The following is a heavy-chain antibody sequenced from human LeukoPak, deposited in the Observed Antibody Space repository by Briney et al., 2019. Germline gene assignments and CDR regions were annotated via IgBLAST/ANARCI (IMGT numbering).Heavy chain of an antibody. Sequence: PGGSLRLSCAASGFTFSDYYMSWIRQAPGKGLEWVSYISSSGSTIYYADSVKGRFTISRDNAKNSLYLQMNSLRAEDTAVYYCARDIVDIVVVVAAIVQEAFDIWGQGTMVTVSS. V-gene: IGHV3-11*04. CDR3: ARDIVDIVVVVAAIVQEAFDI. J-gene: IGHJ3*02. CDR2: ISSSGSTI. D-gene: IGHD2-15*01. CDR1: GFTFSDYY.